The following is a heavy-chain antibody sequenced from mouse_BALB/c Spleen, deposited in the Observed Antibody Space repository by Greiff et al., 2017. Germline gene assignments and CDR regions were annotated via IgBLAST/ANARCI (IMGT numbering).Heavy chain of an antibody. CDR1: GYTFSSYW. CDR3: ARDDYGGGPWFAY. D-gene: IGHD2-4*01. CDR2: ILPGSGST. J-gene: IGHJ3*01. V-gene: IGHV1-9*01. Sequence: VQLQQSGAELMKPGASVKISCKATGYTFSSYWIEWVKQRPGHGLEWIGEILPGSGSTNYNEKFKGKATFTADTSSNTAYMQLSSLTSEDSAVYYCARDDYGGGPWFAYWGQGTLVTVSA.